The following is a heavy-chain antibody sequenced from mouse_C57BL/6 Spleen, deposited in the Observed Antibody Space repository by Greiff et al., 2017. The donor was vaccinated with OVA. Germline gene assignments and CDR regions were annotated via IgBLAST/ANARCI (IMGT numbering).Heavy chain of an antibody. D-gene: IGHD2-10*01. V-gene: IGHV5-17*01. J-gene: IGHJ2*01. Sequence: EVHLEESGGGLVKPGGSLKLSCAASGFTFSDYGMHWVRQAPEKGLEWVAYISSCSSTIYYADTVKGRYTISRDNATNTLFQQMTSLRAEDTAMYNGARVRPTEDFDYWGQGTTLTVSS. CDR3: ARVRPTEDFDY. CDR2: ISSCSSTI. CDR1: GFTFSDYG.